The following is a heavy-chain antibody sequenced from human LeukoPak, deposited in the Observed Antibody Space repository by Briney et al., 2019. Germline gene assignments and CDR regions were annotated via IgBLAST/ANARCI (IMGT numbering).Heavy chain of an antibody. CDR1: GYTFTSYY. CDR3: ARAVRSSGSVDY. Sequence: ASVKVSCKASGYTFTSYYMHWVRQAPGQGLEWMGWINPNSGGTNYAQKFQGRVTMTRDTSISTAYMELSRLRSDDTAVYYCARAVRSSGSVDYWGQGTLVTVSS. CDR2: INPNSGGT. J-gene: IGHJ4*02. V-gene: IGHV1-2*02. D-gene: IGHD6-19*01.